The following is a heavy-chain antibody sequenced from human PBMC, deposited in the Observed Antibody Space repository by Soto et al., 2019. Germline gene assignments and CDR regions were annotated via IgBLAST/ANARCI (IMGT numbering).Heavy chain of an antibody. CDR1: GGTFSSYT. V-gene: IGHV1-69*02. CDR2: IIPILGIA. D-gene: IGHD3-22*01. Sequence: ASVKVSCKASGGTFSSYTISWVRQAPGQGLEWMGRIIPILGIANYAQKFQGRVTITADESTSTAYMELSSLRSEDTAVYYCARTFAAYYYDSRPPKGWFDPWGQGTLVTVSS. J-gene: IGHJ5*02. CDR3: ARTFAAYYYDSRPPKGWFDP.